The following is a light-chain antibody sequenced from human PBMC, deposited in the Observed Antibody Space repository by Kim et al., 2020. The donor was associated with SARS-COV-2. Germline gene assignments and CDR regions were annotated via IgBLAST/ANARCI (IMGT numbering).Light chain of an antibody. CDR3: VTWDDSLNAFV. J-gene: IGLJ2*01. Sequence: QSVLTQPPSASGTPGQRVTISCSGSSSNIGSNNVNWYQQLSGTAPKLLIYSVNQRPSGVPDRFSGSKSGISASLAISGLQSEDGADYYCVTWDDSLNAFVFGGGTQLTVL. CDR1: SSNIGSNN. CDR2: SVN. V-gene: IGLV1-44*01.